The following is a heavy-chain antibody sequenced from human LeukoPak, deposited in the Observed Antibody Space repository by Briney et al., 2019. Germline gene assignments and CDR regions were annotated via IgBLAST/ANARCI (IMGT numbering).Heavy chain of an antibody. D-gene: IGHD6-6*01. J-gene: IGHJ6*03. V-gene: IGHV1-2*02. CDR3: ARDRGQAARDLYMDV. CDR1: GYTFTGYY. Sequence: ASVKVSCKASGYTFTGYYMHWVRQAPGQGLEWMGWINPNSGGTNYAQKFQGRVTMTRDTSISTAYMELSRLRSDDTAVYYCARDRGQAARDLYMDVWGKGTTVTVSS. CDR2: INPNSGGT.